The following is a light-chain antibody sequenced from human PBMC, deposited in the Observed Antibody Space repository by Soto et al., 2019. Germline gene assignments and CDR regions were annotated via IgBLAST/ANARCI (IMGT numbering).Light chain of an antibody. J-gene: IGKJ1*01. CDR3: QQYNNWPRT. Sequence: EVVLTQSPGTLSLSPGDRATLSCGASQSVTSKLAWYQQKPGQAPRLLIYGASTRATGIPARFSGSGSGTEFTLTISSLQSEDFAVYYCQQYNNWPRTFGQGTKVDIK. CDR1: QSVTSK. CDR2: GAS. V-gene: IGKV3-15*01.